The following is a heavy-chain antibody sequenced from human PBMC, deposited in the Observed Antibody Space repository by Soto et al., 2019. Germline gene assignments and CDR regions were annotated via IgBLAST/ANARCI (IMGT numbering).Heavy chain of an antibody. CDR1: GFTFSSYG. D-gene: IGHD6-19*01. Sequence: VGSLRLSCAASGFTFSSYGMHWVRQAPGKGLEWVAVISYDGSNKYYADSVKGRFTISRDNSKNTLYLQMNSLRAEDTAVYYCAKDGSGPPDYYYYGMDVWGQGTTVTVSS. V-gene: IGHV3-30*18. CDR3: AKDGSGPPDYYYYGMDV. J-gene: IGHJ6*02. CDR2: ISYDGSNK.